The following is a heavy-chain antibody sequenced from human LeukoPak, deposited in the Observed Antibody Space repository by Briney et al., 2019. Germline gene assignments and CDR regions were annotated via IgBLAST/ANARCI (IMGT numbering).Heavy chain of an antibody. CDR3: ARLFRVVVPAANTHFDY. V-gene: IGHV3-30*04. J-gene: IGHJ4*02. CDR1: GFTFSSYA. D-gene: IGHD2-2*01. CDR2: ISYDGSNK. Sequence: GGSLRLSCAASGFTFSSYAMHWVRQAAGKGLEWVAVISYDGSNKYYADSVKGRFTIPRDNSKNTLYLQMNSLRAEDTAVYYCARLFRVVVPAANTHFDYWGQGTLVTVSS.